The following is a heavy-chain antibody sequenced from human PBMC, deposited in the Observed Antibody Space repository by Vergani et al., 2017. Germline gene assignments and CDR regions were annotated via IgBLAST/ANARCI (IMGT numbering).Heavy chain of an antibody. D-gene: IGHD1-26*01. CDR1: GYTFTSYY. CDR2: INPSGGST. Sequence: QVQLVQSGAEVKKPGASVKVSCKASGYTFTSYYMHWVRQAPGQGLEWMGIINPSGGSTSYAQKFQGRVTMTRDTSTSTVYMGLSSLRSEDTAVYYCAGGSRVIVGVADLWGVRQNDYYYYYMDVWGKGTTVTVSS. CDR3: AGGSRVIVGVADLWGVRQNDYYYYYMDV. V-gene: IGHV1-46*01. J-gene: IGHJ6*03.